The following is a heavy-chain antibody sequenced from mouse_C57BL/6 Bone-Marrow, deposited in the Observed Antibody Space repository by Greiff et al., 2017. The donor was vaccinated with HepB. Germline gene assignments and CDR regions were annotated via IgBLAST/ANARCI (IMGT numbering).Heavy chain of an antibody. V-gene: IGHV14-2*01. Sequence: EVQLQQSGAELVKPGASVKLSCTASGFNIKDYYMHWVKQRTEQGLEWIGRIDPEAGETKYAPKFQGKATITAETPSNTAYLQLSSLTSEDTAVYYGARALYSPFAYWGQGTLVTVSA. CDR2: IDPEAGET. CDR1: GFNIKDYY. J-gene: IGHJ3*01. D-gene: IGHD1-3*01. CDR3: ARALYSPFAY.